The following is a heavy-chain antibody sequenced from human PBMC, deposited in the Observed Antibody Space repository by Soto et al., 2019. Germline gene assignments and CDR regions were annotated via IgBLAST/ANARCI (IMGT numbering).Heavy chain of an antibody. V-gene: IGHV3-7*01. Sequence: EVQLVESGGGLVQPGGSLRLSCAASGFTFSSYWMSWVRQAPGKGLEWVANIKQDGSEKYYVDSVKGRFTISRDNAKNSLYLQMNSLRAEDTAVYYCARDRLPSWNWGWWFDPWGQGTLVTVSS. CDR1: GFTFSSYW. CDR2: IKQDGSEK. CDR3: ARDRLPSWNWGWWFDP. D-gene: IGHD1-7*01. J-gene: IGHJ5*02.